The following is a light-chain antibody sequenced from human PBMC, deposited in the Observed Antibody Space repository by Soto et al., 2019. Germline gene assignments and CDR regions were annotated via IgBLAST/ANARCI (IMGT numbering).Light chain of an antibody. CDR3: QSYDSSLSGSL. V-gene: IGLV1-40*01. CDR2: ANT. Sequence: QAVVTQPPSVSGAPGKRVTISCAGTSSNLGAGYDVHWYQQLPGTAPKLLIFANTNWPSGVPARFSGSKSGTSASLAITRLQAGDETDYYCQSYDSSLSGSLFCGGTKLTVL. J-gene: IGLJ2*01. CDR1: SSNLGAGYD.